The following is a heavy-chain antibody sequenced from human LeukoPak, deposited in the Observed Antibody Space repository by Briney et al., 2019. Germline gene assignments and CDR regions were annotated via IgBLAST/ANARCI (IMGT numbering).Heavy chain of an antibody. CDR1: GGSFSDYY. J-gene: IGHJ3*02. V-gene: IGHV4-34*01. CDR2: INHSGST. Sequence: SETLSLTCAVYGGSFSDYYWSWIRQPPGKGLEWIGEINHSGSTNYNPSLKSRVTISVDTSKNQFSLKLSSVTAADTAVYYCAREVLHAFDIWGQGTMVTVSS. CDR3: AREVLHAFDI.